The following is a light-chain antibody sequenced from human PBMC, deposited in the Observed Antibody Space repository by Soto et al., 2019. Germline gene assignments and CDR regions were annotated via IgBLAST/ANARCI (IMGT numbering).Light chain of an antibody. Sequence: EIVLTQSPGTLSLSPGERATLSCRASQSVTSNYLAWYQQKPGQAPRLLIYGASSRATGITDRFSGSGSGTDFTLTISRLEPEDFAVYYCQQYAGSPRTFGQGTKVEIK. CDR2: GAS. CDR3: QQYAGSPRT. V-gene: IGKV3-20*01. J-gene: IGKJ1*01. CDR1: QSVTSNY.